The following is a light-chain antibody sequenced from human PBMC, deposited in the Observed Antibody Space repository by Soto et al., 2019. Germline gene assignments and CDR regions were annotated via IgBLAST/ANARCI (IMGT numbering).Light chain of an antibody. Sequence: DIQMTQSPSSLSASVGDRVTITCRASQSISSYLNWYQQKPGKAPKLLIYAASSLQSGVPSRFSGSGSGTDFTLTISSLQPEDFATYYCLQSYRTPRKFGQGPK. CDR2: AAS. J-gene: IGKJ1*01. V-gene: IGKV1-39*01. CDR1: QSISSY. CDR3: LQSYRTPRK.